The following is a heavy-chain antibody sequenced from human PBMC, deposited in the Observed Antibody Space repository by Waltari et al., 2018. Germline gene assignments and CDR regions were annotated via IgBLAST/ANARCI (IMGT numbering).Heavy chain of an antibody. Sequence: EVHLAESGGGLVQPGRSLRLSCVASGFNFDESAMHWVRQEPGKGLEWLSGINWSSSNIGYAESVKGRFTSSRDNAKNSLYLQINSLRTEDTAFYYCAKDAFGNSLGGVFDYWGQGTLVTVSS. V-gene: IGHV3-9*01. J-gene: IGHJ4*02. CDR1: GFNFDESA. D-gene: IGHD3-3*01. CDR2: INWSSSNI. CDR3: AKDAFGNSLGGVFDY.